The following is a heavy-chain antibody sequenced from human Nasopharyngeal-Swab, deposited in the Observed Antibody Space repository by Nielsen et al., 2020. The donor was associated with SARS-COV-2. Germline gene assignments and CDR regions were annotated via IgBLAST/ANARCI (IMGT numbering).Heavy chain of an antibody. CDR2: ISGSGGST. CDR1: GFTFSSYA. Sequence: GESLKISCAASGFTFSSYAMSWVRQAPGKGLEWVSAISGSGGSTYYADSVKGRFTISRDNSKNTLYLQMNSLRAEDTAVYYCAKDGPRYCSGGSCYFDYWGQGTLVTVSS. CDR3: AKDGPRYCSGGSCYFDY. V-gene: IGHV3-23*01. J-gene: IGHJ4*02. D-gene: IGHD2-15*01.